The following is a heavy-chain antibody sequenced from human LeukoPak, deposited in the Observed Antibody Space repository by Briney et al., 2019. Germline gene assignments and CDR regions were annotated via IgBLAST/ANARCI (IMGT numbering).Heavy chain of an antibody. Sequence: GGSLRLSCAASGFTFSSYWMSWVRQAPGKGLEWVANINQDGSEKYDVDSAKGRFTTSRDNAKSSLYLQMNSLRAEDTAVYYCGRGHWGLDYWGQGALVTVSS. D-gene: IGHD7-27*01. V-gene: IGHV3-7*01. J-gene: IGHJ4*02. CDR2: INQDGSEK. CDR3: GRGHWGLDY. CDR1: GFTFSSYW.